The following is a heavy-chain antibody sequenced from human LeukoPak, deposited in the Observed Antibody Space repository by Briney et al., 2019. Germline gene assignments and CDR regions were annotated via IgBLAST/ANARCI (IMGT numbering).Heavy chain of an antibody. V-gene: IGHV4-38-2*02. J-gene: IGHJ6*03. D-gene: IGHD5-24*01. CDR1: GYSISSGYY. Sequence: SETLSLTCTVSGYSISSGYYWGWIRQPPGKGLEWIGSIYHSGSTYYDPSLKSRVTISVDTSKNQFSLKLSSVTAADTAVHYCAREVRRWLQAYYYYMDVWGKGTTVTISS. CDR3: AREVRRWLQAYYYYMDV. CDR2: IYHSGST.